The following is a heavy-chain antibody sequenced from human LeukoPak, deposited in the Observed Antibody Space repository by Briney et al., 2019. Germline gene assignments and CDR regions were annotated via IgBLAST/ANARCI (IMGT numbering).Heavy chain of an antibody. CDR3: ARAAPRTHTYGDYEDY. J-gene: IGHJ4*02. CDR2: IRCDGSNK. D-gene: IGHD4-17*01. V-gene: IGHV3-30*02. Sequence: GGSLRLSCAASGFTFSSYGMHWVRQAPGKGLEWVAFIRCDGSNKYYADSVKGRFTISRDNAKNTLYLQMNSLRAEDTAVYYCARAAPRTHTYGDYEDYWGQGTLVTVSS. CDR1: GFTFSSYG.